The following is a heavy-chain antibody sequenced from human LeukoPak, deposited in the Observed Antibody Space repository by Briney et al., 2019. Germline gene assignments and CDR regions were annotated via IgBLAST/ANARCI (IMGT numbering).Heavy chain of an antibody. CDR2: ISYDGSNK. D-gene: IGHD6-19*01. J-gene: IGHJ4*02. CDR3: ARDQGQWLVREGFDY. CDR1: GFTFSSYA. Sequence: GGSLRLSCAASGFTFSSYAMHWVRQAPGKGLEWVAVISYDGSNKYYADSVKGRFTISRDNSKNTLYLQMNSLRAEDTAVYYCARDQGQWLVREGFDYWGQGTLVTVSS. V-gene: IGHV3-30*04.